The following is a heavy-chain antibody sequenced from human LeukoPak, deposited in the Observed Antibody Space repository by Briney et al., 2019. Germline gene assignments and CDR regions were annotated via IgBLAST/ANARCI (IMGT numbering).Heavy chain of an antibody. CDR3: ARQRWLQLNYFDY. J-gene: IGHJ4*02. Sequence: SETLSLTCAVYGGSFSGYYWSWIRQPPGKGLERIGEINHSGSTNYNPSLKSRVTISVDTSKNQFSLKLSSVTAADTAVYYCARQRWLQLNYFDYWGQGTPVTVSS. CDR1: GGSFSGYY. D-gene: IGHD5-24*01. V-gene: IGHV4-34*01. CDR2: INHSGST.